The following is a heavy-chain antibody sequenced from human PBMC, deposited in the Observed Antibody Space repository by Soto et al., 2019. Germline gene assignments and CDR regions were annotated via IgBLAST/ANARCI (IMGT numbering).Heavy chain of an antibody. CDR2: ISGSGSTI. J-gene: IGHJ4*02. D-gene: IGHD4-4*01. CDR1: GFTFSSYN. CDR3: ARSKYIDY. V-gene: IGHV3-48*02. Sequence: EVQLVESGGGLVQPGGSLRLSCIVDGFTFSSYNMKWVRQAPGKGLEWVTYISGSGSTIYYADSVKGRFTISRDNVKNSLHLQMNILRDEDTAIYYCARSKYIDYWGQGTLVTVSS.